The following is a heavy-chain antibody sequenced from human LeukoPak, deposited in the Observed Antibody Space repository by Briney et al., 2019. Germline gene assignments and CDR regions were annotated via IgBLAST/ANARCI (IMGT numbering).Heavy chain of an antibody. V-gene: IGHV4-34*01. J-gene: IGHJ4*02. CDR1: GGSFSGYY. D-gene: IGHD3-22*01. CDR2: INHSGST. Sequence: SETLSLTCAVYGGSFSGYYWSWIRQPPGKGLEWIGEINHSGSTDYNPSLKSRVTISVDTSKNQFSLKLSSVTAADTAVYYCARVGDDSSGYYYMYFDYWGQGTLVTVSS. CDR3: ARVGDDSSGYYYMYFDY.